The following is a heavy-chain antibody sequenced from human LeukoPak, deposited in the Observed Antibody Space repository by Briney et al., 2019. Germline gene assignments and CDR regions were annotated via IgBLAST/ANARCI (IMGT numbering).Heavy chain of an antibody. CDR2: ISGSGGTT. V-gene: IGHV3-23*01. J-gene: IGHJ4*02. D-gene: IGHD6-19*01. Sequence: YPEGSLRLSCAASGLTFSSYAMSWVRQAPGKGLEWVSAISGSGGTTYYADSVKGRFTISRDNSKNTLYLQTNNLRAEDTALYYCAKNQGQWLVPVDYWGQGTLVTVSS. CDR1: GLTFSSYA. CDR3: AKNQGQWLVPVDY.